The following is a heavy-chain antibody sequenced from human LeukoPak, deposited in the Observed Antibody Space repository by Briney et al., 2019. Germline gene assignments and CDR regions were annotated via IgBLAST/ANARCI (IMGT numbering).Heavy chain of an antibody. CDR3: ASLYCSGGSCYSFYYYYMDV. D-gene: IGHD2-15*01. J-gene: IGHJ6*03. Sequence: GESLKISCKGSGYSFTSYWIGWVRQMPGKGLEWMGIIYPGDSDTRYSPSFQGQVTISADKSISTAYLQWSSLKASDTAMYYCASLYCSGGSCYSFYYYYMDVWGKGTTVTVSS. V-gene: IGHV5-51*01. CDR1: GYSFTSYW. CDR2: IYPGDSDT.